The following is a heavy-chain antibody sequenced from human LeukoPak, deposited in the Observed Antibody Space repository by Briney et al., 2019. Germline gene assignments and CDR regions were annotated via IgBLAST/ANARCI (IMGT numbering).Heavy chain of an antibody. CDR2: INHSGST. J-gene: IGHJ4*02. Sequence: SETLSLTCAVYGGSFSGYYWSWIRQPPGKGLEWIGEINHSGSTSYNPSLKSRVTISVDTSKNQFSLKLSSVTAADTAVYYCARLLLSNYYGSGSYYKRGDFDYWGQGTLVTVSS. CDR3: ARLLLSNYYGSGSYYKRGDFDY. D-gene: IGHD3-10*01. CDR1: GGSFSGYY. V-gene: IGHV4-34*01.